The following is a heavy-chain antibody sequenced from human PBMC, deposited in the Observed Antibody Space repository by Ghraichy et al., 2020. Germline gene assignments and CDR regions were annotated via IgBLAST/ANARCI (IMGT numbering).Heavy chain of an antibody. J-gene: IGHJ5*02. CDR1: GFTFSNNW. CDR3: ARILGMGWFDP. Sequence: GGSLRLSCAASGFTFSNNWMSWVRQAPGKGLEWVANIKQDGSERYYVDSVKGRFTVSRDNAKNSLYLQMNSLRAEDTAIYYCARILGMGWFDPWGQGTLVTVSS. V-gene: IGHV3-7*01. D-gene: IGHD3-9*01. CDR2: IKQDGSER.